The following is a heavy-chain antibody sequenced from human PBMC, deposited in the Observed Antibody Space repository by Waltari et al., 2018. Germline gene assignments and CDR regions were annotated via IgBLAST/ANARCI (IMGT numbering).Heavy chain of an antibody. CDR3: AKGGYYDFWSGYCNFDY. CDR1: GFTFNNYA. J-gene: IGHJ4*02. V-gene: IGHV3-23*01. CDR2: ISGRGGST. D-gene: IGHD3-3*01. Sequence: EVQLLESGGGLVQPGGSLRLSCAASGFTFNNYAMIWVRQAPGRGLEWVSGISGRGGSTYYTDSVRGRFTIFRDNSKNTLALQMNSLRAEDSAVYYCAKGGYYDFWSGYCNFDYWGQGTLVTVSS.